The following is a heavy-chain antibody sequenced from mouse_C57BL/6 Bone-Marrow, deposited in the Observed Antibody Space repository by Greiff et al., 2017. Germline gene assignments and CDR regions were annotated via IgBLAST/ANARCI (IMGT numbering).Heavy chain of an antibody. CDR3: AIGRDY. J-gene: IGHJ2*01. CDR2: ISDGGSYT. V-gene: IGHV5-4*01. Sequence: EVQLVESGGGLVKPGGSLKLSCAASGVTFSSYALSWVRQTPEKRLEWVATISDGGSYTYYPDNVKGRFTISRDNAKNNLYLQMSHLKSEDTAMYYCAIGRDYWGQGTTLTVSS. CDR1: GVTFSSYA.